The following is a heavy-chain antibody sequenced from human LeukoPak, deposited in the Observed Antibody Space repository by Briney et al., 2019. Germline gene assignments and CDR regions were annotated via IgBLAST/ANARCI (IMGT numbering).Heavy chain of an antibody. CDR2: FDPEDGET. CDR3: ATAPWELEKIEYFQH. D-gene: IGHD1-26*01. V-gene: IGHV1-24*01. J-gene: IGHJ1*01. CDR1: GYTLTELS. Sequence: ASVKVSCKVSGYTLTELSMHWVRQAPGKGLEWMGGFDPEDGETIYAQKFQGRVTMTEDTSTDTAYMELSSLRSEDTAVYYCATAPWELEKIEYFQHWGQGTLVCVSS.